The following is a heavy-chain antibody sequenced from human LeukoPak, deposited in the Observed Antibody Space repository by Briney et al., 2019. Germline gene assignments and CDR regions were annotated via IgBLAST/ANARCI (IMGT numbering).Heavy chain of an antibody. CDR3: TRDITVSDV. D-gene: IGHD3-3*01. Sequence: GGSLRLSCTASGFTFGDYAMSWVRQAPGKGLEWVGFIRSKAYGGTTEYAASVKGRFTISRDDSKSIAYLQMNSLKTEDTAVYYCTRDITVSDVWGQGTTVTVSS. J-gene: IGHJ6*02. CDR2: IRSKAYGGTT. CDR1: GFTFGDYA. V-gene: IGHV3-49*04.